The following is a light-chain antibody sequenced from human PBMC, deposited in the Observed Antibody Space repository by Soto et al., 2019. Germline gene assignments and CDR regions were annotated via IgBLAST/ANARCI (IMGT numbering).Light chain of an antibody. CDR1: SSDVGSHNL. J-gene: IGLJ1*01. Sequence: QSALTQPASVSGSPGQSITISCTGTSSDVGSHNLVSWYQQHPGKAPKLMIYEGTKRPSGVSNRFSGSKSGNTASLTISGLQAEDEAYYYCCSYAGSSYYVFGSGTKLTVL. V-gene: IGLV2-23*01. CDR2: EGT. CDR3: CSYAGSSYYV.